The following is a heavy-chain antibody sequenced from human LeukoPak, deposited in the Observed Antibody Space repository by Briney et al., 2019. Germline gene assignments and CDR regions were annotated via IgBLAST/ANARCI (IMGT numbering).Heavy chain of an antibody. J-gene: IGHJ5*02. Sequence: SETLSLTCTGSGGSISSSSYYWGWIRQPPGKGLEWIGSIYYSGSTYYNPSLKSRVTISVDTSKNQFSLKLSSVTAADTAVYYCARDERDGGDTAMLGANNWFDPWGQGTLVTVSS. D-gene: IGHD5-18*01. V-gene: IGHV4-39*07. CDR3: ARDERDGGDTAMLGANNWFDP. CDR2: IYYSGST. CDR1: GGSISSSSYY.